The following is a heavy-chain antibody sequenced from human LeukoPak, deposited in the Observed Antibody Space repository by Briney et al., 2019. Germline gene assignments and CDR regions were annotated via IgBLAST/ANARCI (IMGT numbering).Heavy chain of an antibody. D-gene: IGHD1-14*01. Sequence: ASVKVSCKTSGYTFTAYYMHWVRQAPGQGLEWMGWINPNSGATNYAQKFQGRVTMTRDTSISTAYMELSSLRSDDTAVYYCARVVDPGMSPHKYYFDYWGQGTLVTVSS. CDR2: INPNSGAT. J-gene: IGHJ4*02. CDR1: GYTFTAYY. V-gene: IGHV1-2*02. CDR3: ARVVDPGMSPHKYYFDY.